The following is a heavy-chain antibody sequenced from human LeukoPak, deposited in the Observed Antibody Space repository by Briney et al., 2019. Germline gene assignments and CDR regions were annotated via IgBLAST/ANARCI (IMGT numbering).Heavy chain of an antibody. CDR2: IYWDDDK. CDR3: AHRNTAMVTDYFDY. J-gene: IGHJ4*02. Sequence: SGPTLVNPTQTLTLTCTFSGFSLGTSGVGVGWIRQPPGKALEWLALIYWDDDKRYSPSLKSRLTITRDTSKNQVVLTMTNMDPVDTATYYCAHRNTAMVTDYFDYWGQGTLVTVSS. CDR1: GFSLGTSGVG. V-gene: IGHV2-5*02. D-gene: IGHD5-18*01.